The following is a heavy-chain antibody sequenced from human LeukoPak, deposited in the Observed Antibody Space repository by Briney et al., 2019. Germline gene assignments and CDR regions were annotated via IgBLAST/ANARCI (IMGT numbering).Heavy chain of an antibody. Sequence: PGGSLRLSSAASGFTVISNYMSRVRQAPGKGLEWVSVIYSGGSTYYADSVKGRFTISRDNSKNTLYLQMNSLRAEDTAVYYCARSPYYYDSSGPDYWGQGTLVTVSS. V-gene: IGHV3-53*01. CDR3: ARSPYYYDSSGPDY. J-gene: IGHJ4*02. CDR2: IYSGGST. CDR1: GFTVISNY. D-gene: IGHD3-22*01.